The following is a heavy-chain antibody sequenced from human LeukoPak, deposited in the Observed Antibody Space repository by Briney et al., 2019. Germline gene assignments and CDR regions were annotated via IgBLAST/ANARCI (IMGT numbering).Heavy chain of an antibody. Sequence: PGGSLRLSCAASGFTFSSYGMHWVRQAPGKGLEWVAVIWCDGSNKYYADSVKGRFTISRDNSKNTLYLQMNSLRAEDTAVYYCARDLVVVAATPGYYYYGMDVWGQGTTVTVSS. D-gene: IGHD2-15*01. V-gene: IGHV3-33*01. CDR2: IWCDGSNK. CDR3: ARDLVVVAATPGYYYYGMDV. CDR1: GFTFSSYG. J-gene: IGHJ6*02.